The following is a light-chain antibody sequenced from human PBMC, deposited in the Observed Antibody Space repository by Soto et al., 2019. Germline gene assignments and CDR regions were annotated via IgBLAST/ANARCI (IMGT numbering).Light chain of an antibody. V-gene: IGKV3-15*01. CDR3: QQYNNWPRT. CDR1: QSLSGN. J-gene: IGKJ1*01. Sequence: EVVRTQSPATLSVSPGERVTLSCRASQSLSGNLAWYQQKPGLAPRLLINRASTRATGIPARFSGSGSETEFTLTISSLQSEDFAVYYCQQYNNWPRTFGQGTKVDIK. CDR2: RAS.